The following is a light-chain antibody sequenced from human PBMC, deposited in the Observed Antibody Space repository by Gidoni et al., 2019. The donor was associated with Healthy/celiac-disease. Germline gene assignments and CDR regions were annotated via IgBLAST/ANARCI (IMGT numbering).Light chain of an antibody. CDR2: YDD. CDR1: TSNIGKNV. J-gene: IGLJ2*01. V-gene: IGLV1-36*01. Sequence: QSVLTQPPSVSEAPRQRVTISCSGSTSNIGKNVVNWYQQLPGKAPKLLIYYDDLLFSGVSDRFSGSKSGTSASLAISGLQSEDEADYYCAAWDDSLNSVVFGGGTKLTVL. CDR3: AAWDDSLNSVV.